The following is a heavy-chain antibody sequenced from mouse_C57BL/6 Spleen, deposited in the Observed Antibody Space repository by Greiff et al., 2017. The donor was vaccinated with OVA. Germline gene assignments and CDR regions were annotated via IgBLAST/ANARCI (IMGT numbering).Heavy chain of an antibody. CDR1: GYTFTSYW. J-gene: IGHJ2*01. CDR2: IDPSDSYT. Sequence: VQLQQPGAELVRPGTSVKLSCKASGYTFTSYWMHWVKQRPGQGLEWIGVIDPSDSYTNYNQKFKGKATLTVDTYSSTAYRQLSSLTSEDSAVYYCARRGITTVVPDYWGQGTTLTVSS. D-gene: IGHD1-1*01. CDR3: ARRGITTVVPDY. V-gene: IGHV1-59*01.